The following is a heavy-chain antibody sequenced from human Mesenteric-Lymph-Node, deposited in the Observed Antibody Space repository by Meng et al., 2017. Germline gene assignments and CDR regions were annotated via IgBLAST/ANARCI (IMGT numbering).Heavy chain of an antibody. CDR1: GGSFTAYY. V-gene: IGHV4-34*01. CDR2: VTHSGST. CDR3: AKGRANYFGSKHNYFDS. D-gene: IGHD3-10*01. Sequence: QGQQPQLGAGLLKPSGTLSLPCAFYGGSFTAYYWTWIRQAPGKGPEWIGEVTHSGSTTYNPSLASRVSISVDKPKKQFSLTLNSVTAADTAVYYCAKGRANYFGSKHNYFDSWGQGTLVTVSS. J-gene: IGHJ5*01.